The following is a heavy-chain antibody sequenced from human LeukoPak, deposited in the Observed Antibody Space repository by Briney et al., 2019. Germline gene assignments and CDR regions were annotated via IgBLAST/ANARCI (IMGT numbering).Heavy chain of an antibody. Sequence: SETLSLTCAVYGGSFSGYYWSWIRQPPGKGLEWIGEINHSGSTNYNPSLKSRVTISVDTSKNQFSLKLSSVTAADTAVYYCARNPYYDILTGYYGGVYNYYGMDVWGQGTTVTVSS. CDR1: GGSFSGYY. D-gene: IGHD3-9*01. CDR3: ARNPYYDILTGYYGGVYNYYGMDV. J-gene: IGHJ6*02. CDR2: INHSGST. V-gene: IGHV4-34*01.